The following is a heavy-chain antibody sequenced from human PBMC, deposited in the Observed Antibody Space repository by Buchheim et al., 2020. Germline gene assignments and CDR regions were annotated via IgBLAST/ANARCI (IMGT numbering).Heavy chain of an antibody. V-gene: IGHV3-30*02. J-gene: IGHJ6*02. Sequence: QVQLVESGGGVVQPGRSLRLSCAASGFTFNIFGMHSVRQAPGKGLEWVAFIRFDATKTYYADSVKGRFTISRDNSKNTLYLEMNSLRAEDTAVYYCAKDLSQRIYYYYCGMDVWGQGTT. CDR3: AKDLSQRIYYYYCGMDV. CDR1: GFTFNIFG. D-gene: IGHD2/OR15-2a*01. CDR2: IRFDATKT.